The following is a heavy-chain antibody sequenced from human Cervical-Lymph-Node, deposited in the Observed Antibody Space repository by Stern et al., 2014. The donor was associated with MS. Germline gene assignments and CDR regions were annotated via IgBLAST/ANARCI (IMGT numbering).Heavy chain of an antibody. CDR1: GGTFSSYA. Sequence: VQLVESGAEVKKPGSSVKVSCKASGGTFSSYAIRWVRQAPGHGLEWMGGIIPIFGTANYAQKFQGRVTITADDSTSTVYMELSSLRSEDTAVYYCARDRYSSSPSPLDYWGQGTLVTVSS. CDR3: ARDRYSSSPSPLDY. J-gene: IGHJ4*02. D-gene: IGHD6-13*01. V-gene: IGHV1-69*01. CDR2: IIPIFGTA.